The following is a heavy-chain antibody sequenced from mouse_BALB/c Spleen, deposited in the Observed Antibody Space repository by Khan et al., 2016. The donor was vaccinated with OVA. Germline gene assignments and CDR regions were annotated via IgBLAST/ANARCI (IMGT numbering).Heavy chain of an antibody. D-gene: IGHD2-4*01. J-gene: IGHJ4*01. Sequence: QVQLQQSGPDLVKPGASVKISCKASDYTFTTYYLHWVKQRPGQGLEWIGWIYPGNVNTKYNEKFKDKATLTADKSSSTAYMQVSSLTSEDSAVYVCARDDYFVGDAMDDWGQGSSITVSS. CDR2: IYPGNVNT. CDR3: ARDDYFVGDAMDD. V-gene: IGHV1S56*01. CDR1: DYTFTTYY.